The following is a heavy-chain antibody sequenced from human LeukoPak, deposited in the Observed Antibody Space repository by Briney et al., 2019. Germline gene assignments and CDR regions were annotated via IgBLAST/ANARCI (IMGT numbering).Heavy chain of an antibody. Sequence: SETLSLTCTVSGGSISSYYWNWIRQPPGKGLEWIGYIYYSGSTNYNPSLKSRVTISVDTSKNQFSLKLSSVTAPDTAVYYCAGRLWRRDGYNLSAFDIWGQGTMVTVSS. J-gene: IGHJ3*02. V-gene: IGHV4-59*01. D-gene: IGHD5-24*01. CDR3: AGRLWRRDGYNLSAFDI. CDR1: GGSISSYY. CDR2: IYYSGST.